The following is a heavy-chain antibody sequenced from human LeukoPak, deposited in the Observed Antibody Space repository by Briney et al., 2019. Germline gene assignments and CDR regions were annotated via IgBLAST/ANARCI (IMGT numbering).Heavy chain of an antibody. V-gene: IGHV3-48*04. D-gene: IGHD5-18*01. J-gene: IGHJ6*02. CDR2: ISSSGSTI. CDR3: ARAPGSAMVNNYYYYGMDV. CDR1: GFTFSSYW. Sequence: GGSLRLSCAASGFTFSSYWMHWVRQAPGKGLEWVSYISSSGSTIYYADSVKGRFTISRDNAKNSLYLQMNSLRAEDTAVYYCARAPGSAMVNNYYYYGMDVWGQGTTVTVSS.